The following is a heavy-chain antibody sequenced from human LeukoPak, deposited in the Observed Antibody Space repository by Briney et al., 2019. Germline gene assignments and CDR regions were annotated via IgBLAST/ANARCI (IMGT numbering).Heavy chain of an antibody. D-gene: IGHD5-18*01. Sequence: ASVKVSCKASGYTFTGYYMHWVRQAPGQGLEWMGWINPNSGGTNYAQKFQGRVTMTRDTSISTAYMELSRLRSDDTAVYYCARAVRGYSYGPDYWGQGTLVTVSS. V-gene: IGHV1-2*02. CDR2: INPNSGGT. J-gene: IGHJ4*02. CDR3: ARAVRGYSYGPDY. CDR1: GYTFTGYY.